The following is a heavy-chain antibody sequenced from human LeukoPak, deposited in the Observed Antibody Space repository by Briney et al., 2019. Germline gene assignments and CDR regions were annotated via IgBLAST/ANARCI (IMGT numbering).Heavy chain of an antibody. D-gene: IGHD3-10*01. Sequence: PGRSLRLSCAASGFTFSSYVMQWVRQAPGKGLEWVAGISYDGNNKYYAESVKGRFTISRDNSKNTLYLQMNSLRDEDTAVYYCAKDWLVRGAFCYWGQGTLVTVSS. CDR2: ISYDGNNK. CDR1: GFTFSSYV. CDR3: AKDWLVRGAFCY. J-gene: IGHJ4*02. V-gene: IGHV3-30*18.